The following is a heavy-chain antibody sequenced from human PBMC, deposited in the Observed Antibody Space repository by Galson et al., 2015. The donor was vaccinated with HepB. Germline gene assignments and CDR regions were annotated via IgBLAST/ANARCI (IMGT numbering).Heavy chain of an antibody. J-gene: IGHJ3*02. Sequence: SLRLSCAASGFTFSSYSMNWVRQAPGKGLEWVPSISSSSSYIYYADSVKGRFTISRDNAKNSLYLQMNSLRAEDTAVYYCARGNSSGWDDAFDIWGQGTMVTVSS. CDR1: GFTFSSYS. CDR2: ISSSSSYI. CDR3: ARGNSSGWDDAFDI. V-gene: IGHV3-21*01. D-gene: IGHD3-22*01.